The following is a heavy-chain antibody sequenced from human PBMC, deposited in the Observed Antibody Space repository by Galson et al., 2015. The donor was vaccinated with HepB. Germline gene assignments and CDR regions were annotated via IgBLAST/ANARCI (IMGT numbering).Heavy chain of an antibody. CDR3: ATGGHYFGA. Sequence: SLRLSCAASGFTFNNAWMSWVRQARGNGLEWVGRIRKKTDGGTTDYPAPVKGRFTISRDDEKRMLYLQMNSLQTEDTAMYFCATGGHYFGAWGQGTLVTVSS. J-gene: IGHJ1*01. V-gene: IGHV3-15*01. CDR2: IRKKTDGGTT. D-gene: IGHD3-10*01. CDR1: GFTFNNAW.